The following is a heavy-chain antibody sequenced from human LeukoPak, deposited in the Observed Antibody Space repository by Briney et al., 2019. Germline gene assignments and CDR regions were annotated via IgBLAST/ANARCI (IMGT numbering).Heavy chain of an antibody. D-gene: IGHD6-19*01. V-gene: IGHV4-59*12. CDR1: GGSISSYY. CDR3: ARGRAVAGTLLGRYYFDY. Sequence: SETLSLTCTVSGGSISSYYWSWIRQPPGKGLEWIGYIYYSGSTYYNPSLKSRVTISVDTSKNQFSLKLSSVTAADTAVYYCARGRAVAGTLLGRYYFDYWGQGTLVTVSS. CDR2: IYYSGST. J-gene: IGHJ4*02.